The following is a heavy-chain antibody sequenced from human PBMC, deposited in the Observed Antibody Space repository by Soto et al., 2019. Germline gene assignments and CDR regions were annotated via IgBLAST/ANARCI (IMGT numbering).Heavy chain of an antibody. J-gene: IGHJ4*02. CDR3: ARGGWRQIDY. CDR2: IYYSGST. V-gene: IGHV4-59*08. D-gene: IGHD3-3*01. CDR1: GGSIGSYY. Sequence: QVQLQESGPGLVKPSETLSLTCSVSGGSIGSYYWSWIRQPPGKGLEWIGYIYYSGSTNYNPSLXSXAXIXXDTAKNQFSLQLSSVAAADTAVYYCARGGWRQIDYWGQGTLVTVSS.